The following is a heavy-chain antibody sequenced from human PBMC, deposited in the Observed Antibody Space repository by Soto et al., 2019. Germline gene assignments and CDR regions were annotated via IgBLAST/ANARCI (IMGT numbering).Heavy chain of an antibody. CDR2: IIPIFGTA. D-gene: IGHD5-12*01. Sequence: QVQLVQSGDEVKKPGSSVKVSCKASGGTFSSYAISWVRQAPGQGLEWMGGIIPIFGTANYAQKFQGRVTITADESTSTAYMELSSLRSEDTAVYYCARAGDRGVATSHYYYGMDVWGQGTTVTVSS. CDR1: GGTFSSYA. CDR3: ARAGDRGVATSHYYYGMDV. V-gene: IGHV1-69*01. J-gene: IGHJ6*02.